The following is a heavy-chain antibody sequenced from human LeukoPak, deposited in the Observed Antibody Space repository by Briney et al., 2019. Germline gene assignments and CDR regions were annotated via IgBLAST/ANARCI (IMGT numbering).Heavy chain of an antibody. J-gene: IGHJ4*02. CDR1: GGTFSSYT. D-gene: IGHD3-10*01. CDR3: ARTGSGSPPFDY. V-gene: IGHV1-69*02. CDR2: IIPILGIA. Sequence: SVKVSCKASGGTFSSYTISWVRQVPGQGLEWMGRIIPILGIANYAQKFQGRVTITADKSTSTAYMELSSLRSEDTAVYYCARTGSGSPPFDYWGQGTLVTVSS.